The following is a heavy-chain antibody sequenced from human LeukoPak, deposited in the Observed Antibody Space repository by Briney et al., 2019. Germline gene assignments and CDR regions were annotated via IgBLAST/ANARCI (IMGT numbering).Heavy chain of an antibody. Sequence: LSLTCSVSGGSIESYYWSWIRQPPGKGLEWVSYISSSGSTIYYADSVKGRFTISRDNAKNSLYLQMNSLRAEDTAVYYCARVSREYQAIFGIAAGRGYFDYWGQGTLVTVSS. D-gene: IGHD6-13*01. J-gene: IGHJ4*02. CDR3: ARVSREYQAIFGIAAGRGYFDY. V-gene: IGHV3-11*01. CDR2: ISSSGSTI. CDR1: GGSIESYY.